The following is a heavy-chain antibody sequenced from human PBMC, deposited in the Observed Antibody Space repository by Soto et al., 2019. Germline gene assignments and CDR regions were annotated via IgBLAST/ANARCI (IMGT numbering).Heavy chain of an antibody. Sequence: QVQLQESGPGLVEPSGTLSLTCVVSGGSISSYNWWRWVRQPPGKGLEWIGQIFPSGITNYRPSLQSRVTIAVDKAQNLCSLKLSSGTTADTAVYYCAGESGGYSLYFDLWGSCTLVTVS. CDR3: AGESGGYSLYFDL. CDR2: IFPSGIT. J-gene: IGHJ2*01. CDR1: GGSISSYNW. V-gene: IGHV4-4*02. D-gene: IGHD3-22*01.